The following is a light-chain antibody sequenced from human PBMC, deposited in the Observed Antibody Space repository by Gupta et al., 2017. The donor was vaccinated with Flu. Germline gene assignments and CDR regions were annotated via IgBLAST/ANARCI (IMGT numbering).Light chain of an antibody. Sequence: QSALTQPASVSGSPGPSINFSCTGTSSDVGSYNLVSWYKQLPGEAPKLVIFDTTKRPSGVSDRLSGSKSGNTASLTISGLQTEDEAEYYCSSYAAPASRYVFGTGTKVTVL. CDR2: DTT. V-gene: IGLV2-23*01. J-gene: IGLJ1*01. CDR3: SSYAAPASRYV. CDR1: SSDVGSYNL.